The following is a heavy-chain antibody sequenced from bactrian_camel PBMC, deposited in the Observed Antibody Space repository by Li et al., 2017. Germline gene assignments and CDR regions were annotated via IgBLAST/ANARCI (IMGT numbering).Heavy chain of an antibody. CDR1: GFGFSSYG. Sequence: VQLVESGGGLVQPGGSLRLSCSASGFGFSSYGMVWVRQTPGKGLEWVSSIGNFGNTGGATYYADSVKGRFTISRANAKNTVYLQMNSLKPADSAMYYCAANRVGPALLRIAAWCELPTAFGKRYWGQGTQVTVS. J-gene: IGHJ4*01. CDR2: IGNFGNTGGAT. V-gene: IGHV3S35*01. D-gene: IGHD5*01. CDR3: AANRVGPALLRIAAWCELPTAFGKRY.